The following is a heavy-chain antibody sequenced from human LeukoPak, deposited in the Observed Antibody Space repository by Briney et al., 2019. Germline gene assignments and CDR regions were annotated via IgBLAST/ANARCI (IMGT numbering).Heavy chain of an antibody. J-gene: IGHJ4*02. CDR2: INPNTGNP. CDR1: GYSFTTYA. D-gene: IGHD3-3*01. Sequence: GASVKVSCKASGYSFTTYAMNWLRQAPGQGLEWMGWINPNTGNPTYAPGFTGRFVFSLDTSVSTAYLQISSLKAEDTAVYYCARDTDFWSGYYYSDYWGQGTLVTVSS. CDR3: ARDTDFWSGYYYSDY. V-gene: IGHV7-4-1*02.